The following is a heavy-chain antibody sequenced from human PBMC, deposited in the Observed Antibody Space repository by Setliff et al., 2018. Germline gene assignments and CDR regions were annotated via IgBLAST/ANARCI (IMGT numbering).Heavy chain of an antibody. D-gene: IGHD2-8*01. CDR3: ARDSRIRFTKEEGGAYYYGMDV. CDR2: ISADNGNT. V-gene: IGHV1-18*01. CDR1: GYTFTNYG. J-gene: IGHJ6*02. Sequence: ASVKVSCKTSGYTFTNYGISWVRQAPGQGLEWMGWISADNGNTKYAQNLHGKITMTTDTSTSTAYLELRSVRFDDTAVYYCARDSRIRFTKEEGGAYYYGMDVWGQGTTVTVSS.